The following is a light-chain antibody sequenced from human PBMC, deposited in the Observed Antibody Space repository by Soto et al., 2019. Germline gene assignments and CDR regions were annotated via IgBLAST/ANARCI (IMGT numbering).Light chain of an antibody. CDR1: QSVSSY. CDR2: DAS. Sequence: DIVLTQSPATLSLSPGERATLSCKASQSVSSYLAWYQQKPGQAPRLLIYDASDRATGIPARFSGSGSETDFTLTISSLEPEDVAVYYCHQRSSWPQSLGQGTKVDI. V-gene: IGKV3-11*01. CDR3: HQRSSWPQS. J-gene: IGKJ1*01.